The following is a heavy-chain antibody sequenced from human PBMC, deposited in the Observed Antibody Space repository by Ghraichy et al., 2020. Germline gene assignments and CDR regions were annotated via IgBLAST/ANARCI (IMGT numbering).Heavy chain of an antibody. CDR3: AVGSRKRAAAGSLDY. Sequence: ASVKVSCKASGYTFTSYGISWVRQAPGQGLEWMGWISAYNGNTNYAQKLQGRVTMTTDTSTSTAYMELRSLRSDDTAVYYCAVGSRKRAAAGSLDYWGQGTLVTVSS. CDR2: ISAYNGNT. J-gene: IGHJ4*02. CDR1: GYTFTSYG. D-gene: IGHD6-13*01. V-gene: IGHV1-18*04.